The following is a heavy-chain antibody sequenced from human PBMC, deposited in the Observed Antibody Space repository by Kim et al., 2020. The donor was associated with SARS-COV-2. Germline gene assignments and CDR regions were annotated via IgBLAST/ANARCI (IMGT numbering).Heavy chain of an antibody. J-gene: IGHJ6*02. CDR3: ATSSFPSYYYYYGMDV. Sequence: SLKSRVTISVDTSKNQFSLKLSSVTAADTAVYYCATSSFPSYYYYYGMDVWGQGTTVTVSS. D-gene: IGHD3-10*01. V-gene: IGHV4-59*01.